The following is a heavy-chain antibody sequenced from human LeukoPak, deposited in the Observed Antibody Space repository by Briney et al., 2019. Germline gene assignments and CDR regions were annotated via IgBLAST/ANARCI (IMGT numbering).Heavy chain of an antibody. Sequence: PSETLSLTCTVSGGSISTYYWSWIRQPPGKGLEWIGYIYYSGSTNYNPSLKSRVTISVDTSKNQFSLKLSSVTAADTAVYYCARDLDGYFDYWGQGTLVTVSP. V-gene: IGHV4-59*01. J-gene: IGHJ4*02. D-gene: IGHD5-24*01. CDR1: GGSISTYY. CDR2: IYYSGST. CDR3: ARDLDGYFDY.